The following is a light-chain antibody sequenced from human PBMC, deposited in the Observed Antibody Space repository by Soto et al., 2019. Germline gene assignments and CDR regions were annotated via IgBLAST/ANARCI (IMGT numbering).Light chain of an antibody. CDR2: DVS. V-gene: IGLV2-14*01. Sequence: QSALTQPASVSGSPGQSITISCTGTSSDVGGYNYVSWYQQHPGKAPKLMIYDVSNRPSGVSNRFSGSKSGNTASLTISGLQAEEEADYYCSSYTSRSRCVFGGGTKLTVL. CDR1: SSDVGGYNY. J-gene: IGLJ3*02. CDR3: SSYTSRSRCV.